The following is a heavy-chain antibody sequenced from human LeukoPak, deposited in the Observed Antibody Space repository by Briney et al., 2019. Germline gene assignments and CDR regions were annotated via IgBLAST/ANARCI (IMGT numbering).Heavy chain of an antibody. CDR3: AKNLWYYGSGSYTTNNWFDP. CDR2: INTDGSST. Sequence: GSLRLSCAASGFTFSSYWMHWVRQAPGKGLVWVSRINTDGSSTSYADSVKGRFTISRDNSKNTLYLQMNSLRAEDTAVYYCAKNLWYYGSGSYTTNNWFDPWGQGTLVTVSS. CDR1: GFTFSSYW. D-gene: IGHD3-10*01. V-gene: IGHV3-74*01. J-gene: IGHJ5*02.